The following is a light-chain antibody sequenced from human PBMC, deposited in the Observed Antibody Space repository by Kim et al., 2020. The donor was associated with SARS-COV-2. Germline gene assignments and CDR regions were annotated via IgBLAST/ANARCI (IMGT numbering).Light chain of an antibody. CDR1: QGISNY. J-gene: IGKJ4*01. CDR3: QKYNSAPPLT. Sequence: SVGDRVTITCRASQGISNYLAWYQQKPGKVPKLLIYAASALQSGVPSRFSGSGSGTDFTLTISSLQPEDVATYYCQKYNSAPPLTFGGGTKVDIK. CDR2: AAS. V-gene: IGKV1-27*01.